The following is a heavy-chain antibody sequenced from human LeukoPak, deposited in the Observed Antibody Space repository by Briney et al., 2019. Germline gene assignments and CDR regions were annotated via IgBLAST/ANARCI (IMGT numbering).Heavy chain of an antibody. CDR1: GDSISSGGYY. Sequence: SQTLSLTCTVSGDSISSGGYYWSWIRQPPGKGLEWIGSIDVTGSTRYNPSLKNRVTVSVHTSKNQFSLKLSSVTAADTAVYYCATNEPRYCSSTSCYGPFDYWGQGTLITVSS. J-gene: IGHJ4*02. CDR2: IDVTGST. CDR3: ATNEPRYCSSTSCYGPFDY. D-gene: IGHD2-2*01. V-gene: IGHV4-39*01.